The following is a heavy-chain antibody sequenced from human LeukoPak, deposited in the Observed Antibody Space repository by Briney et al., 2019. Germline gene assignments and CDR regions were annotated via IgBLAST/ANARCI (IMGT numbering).Heavy chain of an antibody. Sequence: GASVKVSCKASGYNFISYGFNWVRQAPGQGLEWMGWISAYNGDTYYAQNVQGRVTLTTDTSTTTAYMELRNLRSHDTAVYYCALALYGDYRGSFEFWGQGTLVTVSS. CDR3: ALALYGDYRGSFEF. CDR1: GYNFISYG. V-gene: IGHV1-18*01. D-gene: IGHD4-17*01. CDR2: ISAYNGDT. J-gene: IGHJ4*02.